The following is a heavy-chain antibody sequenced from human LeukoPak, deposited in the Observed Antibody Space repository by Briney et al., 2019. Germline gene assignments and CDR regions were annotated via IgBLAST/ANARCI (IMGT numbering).Heavy chain of an antibody. CDR3: ARSEFEAFDM. CDR1: GFIFSYYS. CDR2: INSNSNYM. J-gene: IGHJ3*02. V-gene: IGHV3-21*01. Sequence: GSLRLSCAASGFIFSYYSMNWVRQAPGKGLEWVSSINSNSNYMSYADSVKGRFTISRDNAKNSLYLQMTSLRAEDTAVYYCARSEFEAFDMWGQGTMVTVSS. D-gene: IGHD3-10*01.